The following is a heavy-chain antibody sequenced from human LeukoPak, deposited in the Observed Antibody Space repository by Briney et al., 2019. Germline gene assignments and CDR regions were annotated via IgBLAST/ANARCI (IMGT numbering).Heavy chain of an antibody. J-gene: IGHJ4*02. CDR2: LNVNTGNT. V-gene: IGHV1-8*01. Sequence: GASVTVSCKASGCSFISYDINWVRQATGQGLEWVGWLNVNTGNTAYAEKFQGRITITRDTSMRTVHMELSSLRSDDTAVFYCARLGGELLRPADYWGQGTLVTVSS. D-gene: IGHD1-26*01. CDR1: GCSFISYD. CDR3: ARLGGELLRPADY.